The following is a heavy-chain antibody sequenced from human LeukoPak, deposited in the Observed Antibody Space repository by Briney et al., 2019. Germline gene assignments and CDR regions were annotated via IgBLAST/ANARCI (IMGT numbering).Heavy chain of an antibody. CDR1: GFTFDDYA. Sequence: PGGSLRLSCAASGFTFDDYAMHWVRQAPGKGLEWVSGISWNSGSIGYADSVKGRLTISSDNAKNSLYLQMNSLRAEDTAVYYCARDHCSSTSCYYNYYYMDVWGKGTTVTISS. J-gene: IGHJ6*03. D-gene: IGHD2-2*01. CDR2: ISWNSGSI. V-gene: IGHV3-9*01. CDR3: ARDHCSSTSCYYNYYYMDV.